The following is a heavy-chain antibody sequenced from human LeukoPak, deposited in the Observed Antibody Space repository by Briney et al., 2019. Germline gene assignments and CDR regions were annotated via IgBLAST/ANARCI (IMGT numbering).Heavy chain of an antibody. CDR1: GYSISSGRY. CDR2: VFHSGST. D-gene: IGHD2-2*01. V-gene: IGHV4-38-2*01. CDR3: ARSLSTAGIDY. Sequence: SETLSLTCAVSGYSISSGRYWGWIRQPPGKGLEWIGSVFHSGSTYYNPSLKSRVTISVDTSKNQFSLHLRSVTAADTAVYYCARSLSTAGIDYWGQGTLVTVAS. J-gene: IGHJ4*02.